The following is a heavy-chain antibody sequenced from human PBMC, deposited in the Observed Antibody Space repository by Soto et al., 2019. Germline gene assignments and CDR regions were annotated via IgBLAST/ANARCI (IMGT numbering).Heavy chain of an antibody. CDR1: GGHFNSLA. CDR3: ARDMSSKPAPNEDV. Sequence: QVQLVQSGAEVKKPGSSVKVFCKASGGHFNSLAISWVGQAPGPGLGWMGGIIPIFGTANYAQKFQGRVTITADKSTSTAYMELSSLRSEDTAVYYCARDMSSKPAPNEDVWGQGTTVTVSS. J-gene: IGHJ6*02. V-gene: IGHV1-69*06. D-gene: IGHD6-6*01. CDR2: IIPIFGTA.